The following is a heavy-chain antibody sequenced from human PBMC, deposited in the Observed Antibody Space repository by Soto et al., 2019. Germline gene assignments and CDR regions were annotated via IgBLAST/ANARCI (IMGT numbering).Heavy chain of an antibody. CDR1: GFTFSLSA. V-gene: IGHV3-23*01. D-gene: IGHD3-9*01. CDR2: LSGGGSTT. J-gene: IGHJ4*02. CDR3: AKGPEYDILTGCDY. Sequence: EVQLLGSGGGFVQPGESLRLSCAASGFTFSLSAMSWVRQAPGRGLDWVSSLSGGGSTTDYADSVKGRFTISRDNSKNTVHLQMNSLRAEDTAVYYCAKGPEYDILTGCDYWGQGALLTVSS.